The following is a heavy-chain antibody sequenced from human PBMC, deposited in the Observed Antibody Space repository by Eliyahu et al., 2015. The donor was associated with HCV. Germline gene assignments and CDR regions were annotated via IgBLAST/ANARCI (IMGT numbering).Heavy chain of an antibody. V-gene: IGHV1-18*01. J-gene: IGHJ3*02. CDR1: GYTFXSYG. CDR2: ISAYNGNT. D-gene: IGHD3-3*01. Sequence: QVQLVQSGAEVKKPGASVKVSCKASGYTFXSYGXSWVRQAPGQGLEWMGWISAYNGNTNYAQKLQGRVTMTTDTSTSTAYMELRSLRSDDTAVYYCARDLGIFGVPKPGDLAFDIWGQGTMVTVSS. CDR3: ARDLGIFGVPKPGDLAFDI.